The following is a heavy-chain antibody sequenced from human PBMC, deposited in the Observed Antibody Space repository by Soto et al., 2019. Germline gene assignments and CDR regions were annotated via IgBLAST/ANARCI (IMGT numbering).Heavy chain of an antibody. J-gene: IGHJ6*03. CDR3: AREGITMVRGANYYMDV. V-gene: IGHV3-21*01. CDR1: GFTFSSYS. D-gene: IGHD3-10*01. Sequence: VQLVESGGGLVKPGGSLRLSCAASGFTFSSYSMNWVRQAPGKGLEWVSSISSSSSYIYYADSVKGRFTISRDNAKNSLYLQMNSLRAEDTAVYYCAREGITMVRGANYYMDVWGKGTTVTVSS. CDR2: ISSSSSYI.